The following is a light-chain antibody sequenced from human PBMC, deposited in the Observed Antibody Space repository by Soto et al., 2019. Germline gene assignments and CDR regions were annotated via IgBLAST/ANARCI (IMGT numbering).Light chain of an antibody. CDR3: GAAHDRGRYLVHV. V-gene: IGLV9-49*01. CDR1: SGYSNYK. J-gene: IGLJ1*01. CDR2: VGTGGIVG. Sequence: QSVLTQPPSASASLGASVTLTCTLSSGYSNYKVDWYQQRPGKGPRFVMRVGTGGIVGSKGDGIPDRFSVLGSGLNRYLTIEDVQEEDECDYHSGAAHDRGRYLVHVFGPGTKHTV.